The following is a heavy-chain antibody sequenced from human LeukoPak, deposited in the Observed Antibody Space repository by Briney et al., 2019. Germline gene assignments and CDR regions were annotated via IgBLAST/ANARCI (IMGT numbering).Heavy chain of an antibody. D-gene: IGHD3-3*01. CDR1: GGSFSGYY. CDR2: INHSGST. Sequence: SETLSLTCAVYGGSFSGYYWSWIRQPPVKGLEWIGEINHSGSTNYNPSLKSRVTISVDTSKNQFSLKLSSVTAADTAVYYCARGGRGVVLDYWGQGTLVTVSS. J-gene: IGHJ4*02. V-gene: IGHV4-34*01. CDR3: ARGGRGVVLDY.